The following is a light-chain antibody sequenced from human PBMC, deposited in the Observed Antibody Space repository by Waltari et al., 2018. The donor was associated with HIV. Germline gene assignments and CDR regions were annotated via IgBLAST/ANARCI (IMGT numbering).Light chain of an antibody. CDR2: GAS. J-gene: IGKJ2*01. CDR1: QSVSSNH. Sequence: EIVLTQSPGTLSLSPGERATLSCRASQSVSSNHLAWYQQKPGLAPRLLIYGASSRATGIPDRFSGSGSGTDFTLTISRLEPEDFAVYYCQQYGSSSYTFGQGTKLDIK. V-gene: IGKV3-20*01. CDR3: QQYGSSSYT.